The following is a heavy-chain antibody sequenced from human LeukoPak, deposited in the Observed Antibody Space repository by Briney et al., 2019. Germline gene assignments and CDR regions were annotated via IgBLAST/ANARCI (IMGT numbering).Heavy chain of an antibody. J-gene: IGHJ4*02. CDR2: ISYDGSNK. CDR3: AKDEGGYSSIYGNKEIDY. V-gene: IGHV3-30*18. Sequence: GGSLRLSCAASGFTFNSYGMHWVRQAPGKGLEWVAFISYDGSNKYYVDSVKGRFTISRDNFKNTLYMQMNSLRAEDTAVYYCAKDEGGYSSIYGNKEIDYWGQGTLVTVSS. D-gene: IGHD6-19*01. CDR1: GFTFNSYG.